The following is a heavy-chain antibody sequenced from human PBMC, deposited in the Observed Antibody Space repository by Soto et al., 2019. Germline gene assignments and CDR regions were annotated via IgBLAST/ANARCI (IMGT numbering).Heavy chain of an antibody. CDR2: ISGSGGST. CDR1: GFTLSKYA. V-gene: IGHV3-23*01. Sequence: GGSLRLSCAASGFTLSKYAMSWVRQAPGKGLEWVSTISGSGGSTFYADSVKGRFTVSRDNSKNTLYLLMSSLRAEDTAVYYCGKTAGVEGQLIDSWGQGTLVTVSS. CDR3: GKTAGVEGQLIDS. J-gene: IGHJ4*02. D-gene: IGHD6-13*01.